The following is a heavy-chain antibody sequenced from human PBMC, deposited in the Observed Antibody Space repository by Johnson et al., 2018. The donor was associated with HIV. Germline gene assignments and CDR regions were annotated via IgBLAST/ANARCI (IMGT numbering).Heavy chain of an antibody. CDR3: NTDRVDGGGSYYNAFDI. CDR1: GFTFSSYW. V-gene: IGHV3-15*07. Sequence: VQLVESGGGSVQPGGSLRLSCAASGFTFSSYWMHWVRQAPGKGLMWVSNIKTDGGTIDYAAPVKGRFTISRDDSKNTLYLQMNSLKTEDTALYYCNTDRVDGGGSYYNAFDIWGQGTMVTVSS. J-gene: IGHJ3*02. CDR2: IKTDGGTI. D-gene: IGHD1-26*01.